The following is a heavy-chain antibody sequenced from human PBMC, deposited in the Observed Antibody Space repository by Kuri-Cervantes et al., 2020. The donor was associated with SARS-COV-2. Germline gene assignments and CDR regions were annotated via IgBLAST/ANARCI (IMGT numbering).Heavy chain of an antibody. CDR2: IRYDGSNK. CDR1: GFTFSSYG. V-gene: IGHV3-30*02. J-gene: IGHJ6*03. CDR3: AKDPVYYYYYMDV. Sequence: FSASGFTFSSYGMHWVRQAPGKGLEWVAFIRYDGSNKYYADSVKGRFTISRDNSKNTLYLQMNSLRAEDTAVYYCAKDPVYYYYYMDVWGKGTTVTVSS.